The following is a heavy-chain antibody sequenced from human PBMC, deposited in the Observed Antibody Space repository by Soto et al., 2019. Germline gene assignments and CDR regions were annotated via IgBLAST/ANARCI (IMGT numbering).Heavy chain of an antibody. V-gene: IGHV3-7*01. J-gene: IGHJ4*02. CDR2: MDQDGSET. CDR1: GFTFSTYW. D-gene: IGHD3-16*01. Sequence: EVQPVESGGGLVQPGGSLRLSCAASGFTFSTYWMTWVRQPPGKGLEWVANMDQDGSETYYVDSVRGRFTVSRDNAKNSLYLQMNSLRVEDTAVYYCVCGGNFFIYWGQGTLVTVSP. CDR3: VCGGNFFIY.